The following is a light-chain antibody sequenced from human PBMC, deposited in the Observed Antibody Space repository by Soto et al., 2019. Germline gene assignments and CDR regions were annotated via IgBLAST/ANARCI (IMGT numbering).Light chain of an antibody. Sequence: DIQMTQSPSSLSASVGDRVTITCRASQSISSYLNWYQQKPGKAPKLLIYAASSLQSGVPSRFSGSGSVTDFTITISSLQPEDFATYYCQQSYSTPRTFGQGTKVEIK. J-gene: IGKJ1*01. V-gene: IGKV1-39*01. CDR1: QSISSY. CDR2: AAS. CDR3: QQSYSTPRT.